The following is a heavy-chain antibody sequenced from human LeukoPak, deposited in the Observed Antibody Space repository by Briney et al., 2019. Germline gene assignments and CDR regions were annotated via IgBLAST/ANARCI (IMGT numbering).Heavy chain of an antibody. D-gene: IGHD6-13*01. V-gene: IGHV3-30-3*01. CDR3: ARDSFRSSWYRGRYYGMDV. CDR1: GFTFSSYA. CDR2: ISYDGSNK. J-gene: IGHJ6*02. Sequence: GGSLRLSCAASGFTFSSYAMHWVRQAPGKGLEWVAVISYDGSNKYYADSVKGRFTISRDNSKNTLYLQMNSLRAEDTAVYYCARDSFRSSWYRGRYYGMDVWGQGTTVTVSS.